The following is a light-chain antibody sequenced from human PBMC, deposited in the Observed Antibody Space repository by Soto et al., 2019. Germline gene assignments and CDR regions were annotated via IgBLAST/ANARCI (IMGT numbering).Light chain of an antibody. J-gene: IGLJ2*01. CDR3: AAWDDSLNERV. CDR1: SSNLGTNT. Sequence: QSVLTQPPSVSGTPGQRVTISCSGSSSNLGTNTVNWYQQLPGTAPKVLIYSNNQRPSGVPDRFSGSKSGTSASLAISGLQSEDEADYYCAAWDDSLNERVFGGGTQLTVL. V-gene: IGLV1-44*01. CDR2: SNN.